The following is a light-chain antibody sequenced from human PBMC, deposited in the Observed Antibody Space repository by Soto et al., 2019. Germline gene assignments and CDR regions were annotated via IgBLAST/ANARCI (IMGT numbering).Light chain of an antibody. CDR2: DAS. CDR3: QQYDRFSKT. V-gene: IGKV1-5*01. CDR1: PSIRRW. J-gene: IGKJ1*01. Sequence: DIQMTQSPSTLSASVGDRVTSTCRASPSIRRWLAWYQQKPGKAPQLLIYDASNLESGVPSRFSGSGSGTEFTLTISSLQPDDFANYYCQQYDRFSKTFGRGTKVEVK.